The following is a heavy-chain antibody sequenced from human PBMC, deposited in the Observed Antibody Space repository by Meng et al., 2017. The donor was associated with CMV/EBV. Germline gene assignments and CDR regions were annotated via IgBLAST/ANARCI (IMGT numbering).Heavy chain of an antibody. D-gene: IGHD4-11*01. CDR1: GRVFRGYH. J-gene: IGHJ5*02. V-gene: IGHV4-34*13. CDR2: NKQYGNN. Sequence: GRVFRGYHLKLDPPPPRKGVGGDGENKQYGNNKYNPALKGPVTLSVGTSKNQVSLKLGSVTAAGTAVYFCARGARDHSNYRWFDPWGQGTLVTVSS. CDR3: ARGARDHSNYRWFDP.